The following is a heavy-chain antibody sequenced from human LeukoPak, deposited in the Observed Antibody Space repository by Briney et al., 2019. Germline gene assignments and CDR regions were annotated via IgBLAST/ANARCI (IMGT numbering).Heavy chain of an antibody. CDR3: TRASGYDLFPYFDY. V-gene: IGHV3-49*04. CDR1: GLTCGDYA. D-gene: IGHD5-12*01. Sequence: PGRSLRPSGRAAGLTCGDYAMSWVRQAQGKGLEWVGFIRSKAYGGTTEYAASVKGRFTISRDDSKSIAYLQMNSLKTEDTAVYYCTRASGYDLFPYFDYWGQGTLVTVSS. CDR2: IRSKAYGGTT. J-gene: IGHJ4*02.